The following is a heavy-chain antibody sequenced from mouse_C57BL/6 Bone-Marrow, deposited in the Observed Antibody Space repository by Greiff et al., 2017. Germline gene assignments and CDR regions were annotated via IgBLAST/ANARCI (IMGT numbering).Heavy chain of an antibody. Sequence: VQLKESGGGLVQPGGSLKLSCAASGIDFSRYWMSWVRRAPGKGLEWIGEINPDSSTINYAPSLKDKFIISRDNTKNTLYLQMSKVRSEDTALYYCGGIYYDYDEYFDYWGQGTTLTVSS. D-gene: IGHD2-4*01. CDR2: INPDSSTI. J-gene: IGHJ2*01. CDR1: GIDFSRYW. V-gene: IGHV4-1*01. CDR3: GGIYYDYDEYFDY.